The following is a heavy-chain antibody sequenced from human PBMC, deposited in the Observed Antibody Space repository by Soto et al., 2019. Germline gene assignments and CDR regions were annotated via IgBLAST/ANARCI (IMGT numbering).Heavy chain of an antibody. D-gene: IGHD3-10*01. Sequence: EVQLLESGGGLVQPGGSLRLSCAASGFTFSSYAMSWVRQAPGKGLEWVSAISGSGGSTYYADSVKGRFTISRDNSKNTLYLQMNSLRAEDTAVYYCVKDLATMVRGVIQYYFDYWGQGTLVTVSS. CDR3: VKDLATMVRGVIQYYFDY. CDR2: ISGSGGST. V-gene: IGHV3-23*01. CDR1: GFTFSSYA. J-gene: IGHJ4*02.